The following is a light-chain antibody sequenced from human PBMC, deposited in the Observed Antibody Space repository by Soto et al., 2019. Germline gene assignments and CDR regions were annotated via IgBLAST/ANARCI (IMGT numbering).Light chain of an antibody. CDR3: QQYDTSPYT. CDR2: DAS. CDR1: QSVSSSY. Sequence: EIVLTQSPGTLSLSPGERATLSCRASQSVSSSYLAWYQQKPGQAPRLLIYDASSRATGIPDRFSGSGSETDFTLTISRLEPEDFAVYYCQQYDTSPYTFGQGTKLEIK. V-gene: IGKV3-20*01. J-gene: IGKJ2*01.